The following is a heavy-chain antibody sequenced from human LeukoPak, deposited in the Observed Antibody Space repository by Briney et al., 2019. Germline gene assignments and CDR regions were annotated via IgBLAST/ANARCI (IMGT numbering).Heavy chain of an antibody. CDR2: ISSSSSYI. CDR1: GFTFSSYS. CDR3: ARAGAARPAYYYYYMDV. V-gene: IGHV3-21*01. J-gene: IGHJ6*03. D-gene: IGHD6-6*01. Sequence: PGGSLRLSCAASGFTFSSYSMNWVRQAPGKGLEWVSSISSSSSYIYYADSVTGRFTISRDNAKNSLYLQMNSLRAEDTAVYYCARAGAARPAYYYYYMDVWGKGTTVTVSS.